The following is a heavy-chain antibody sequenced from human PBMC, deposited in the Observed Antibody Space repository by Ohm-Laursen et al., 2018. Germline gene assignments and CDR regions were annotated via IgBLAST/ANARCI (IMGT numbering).Heavy chain of an antibody. V-gene: IGHV3-33*01. CDR3: ARWERYYY. D-gene: IGHD1-26*01. Sequence: SLRLSCSASGFTFSIYGIHWVRQAPGKGLEWVAVIWYDGSNQYYADSVKGRFTISRDNSQNTLYLQMNSLRAEDTAVYYCARWERYYYWGQGTLVIVSS. J-gene: IGHJ4*02. CDR1: GFTFSIYG. CDR2: IWYDGSNQ.